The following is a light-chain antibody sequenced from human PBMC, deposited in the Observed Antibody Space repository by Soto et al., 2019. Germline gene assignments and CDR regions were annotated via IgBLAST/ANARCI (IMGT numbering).Light chain of an antibody. V-gene: IGLV6-57*01. CDR1: SGSIASSY. J-gene: IGLJ3*02. Sequence: NFMLTQPHSVSESPGKTVTISCTRSSGSIASSYVQWHQQRPGSSPTTVIYEDNQRPSGVPERFSGSIDSSSNSASLTISGLKTEDEADYYCQSYDDSTRWVFGGGTQLTVL. CDR2: EDN. CDR3: QSYDDSTRWV.